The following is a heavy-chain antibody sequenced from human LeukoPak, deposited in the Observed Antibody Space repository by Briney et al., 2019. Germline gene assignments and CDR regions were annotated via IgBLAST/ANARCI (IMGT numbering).Heavy chain of an antibody. D-gene: IGHD2-2*01. V-gene: IGHV1-3*01. J-gene: IGHJ6*02. Sequence: ASVKVSCKASGYTFTSYAMHLVRQAPGQRLEWMGWINAGNGNTKYSQKFQGRVTITRDTSASTAYMELSSLRSEDTAVYYCASAIVVVPAASPYYYGMDVWGQGTTVTVSS. CDR2: INAGNGNT. CDR3: ASAIVVVPAASPYYYGMDV. CDR1: GYTFTSYA.